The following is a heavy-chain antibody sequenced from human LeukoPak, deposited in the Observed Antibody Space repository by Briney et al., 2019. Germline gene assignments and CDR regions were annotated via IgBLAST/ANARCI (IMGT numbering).Heavy chain of an antibody. CDR1: GYSFTSYW. Sequence: GESLKISCKGSGYSFTSYWIGWVRPMPGKGLERMGVIYPGDSDIRYSPSFQGQVTFSAESISTAYLQWSNLKASDTAMSHWARLLGGGFDYWGRGALVIVSS. CDR2: IYPGDSDI. CDR3: ARLLGGGFDY. V-gene: IGHV5-51*01. J-gene: IGHJ4*02.